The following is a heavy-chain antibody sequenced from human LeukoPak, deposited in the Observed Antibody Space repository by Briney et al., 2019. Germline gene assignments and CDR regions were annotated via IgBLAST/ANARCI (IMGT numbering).Heavy chain of an antibody. Sequence: PGGSLRLSCAASGFTFSSYEMNWVRQAPGKGPEWVSYISSSGSTIYYADSVKGRFTISRDNAKNSLYLQMNSLRAEDTAVYYCASLREGFWIPEFDYWGQGTLVTVSS. V-gene: IGHV3-48*03. J-gene: IGHJ4*02. CDR1: GFTFSSYE. CDR3: ASLREGFWIPEFDY. D-gene: IGHD1-1*01. CDR2: ISSSGSTI.